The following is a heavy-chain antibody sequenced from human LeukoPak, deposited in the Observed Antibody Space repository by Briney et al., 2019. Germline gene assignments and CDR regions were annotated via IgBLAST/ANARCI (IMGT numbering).Heavy chain of an antibody. CDR2: SDYGWTS. CDR3: AGTCCLSWFDP. V-gene: IGHV4-39*01. J-gene: IGHJ5*02. Sequence: PSETLSLTCTVSGGSISSSSYYWGWIRQPPGKGREWIGSSDYGWTSYDNPSLKSRVTISVDTSKNPFSLKLRSVTAADTAVYYCAGTCCLSWFDPWGEGTLVPVSS. CDR1: GGSISSSSYY. D-gene: IGHD2-2*01.